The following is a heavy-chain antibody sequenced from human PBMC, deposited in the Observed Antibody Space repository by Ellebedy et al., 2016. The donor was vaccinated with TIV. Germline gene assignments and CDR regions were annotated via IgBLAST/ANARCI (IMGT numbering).Heavy chain of an antibody. CDR1: GFTFNNYA. D-gene: IGHD6-19*01. V-gene: IGHV3-23*01. J-gene: IGHJ4*02. Sequence: PGGSLRLSCAASGFTFNNYAMSWVRQAPGKGLEWVSTISHTGSRTYYANSVEGRFIISRDNSKRTVYLQMNSLRVEDTAVYYCAKGRGGGSDSSAPRYYFDSWGQGTLVTVSS. CDR3: AKGRGGGSDSSAPRYYFDS. CDR2: ISHTGSRT.